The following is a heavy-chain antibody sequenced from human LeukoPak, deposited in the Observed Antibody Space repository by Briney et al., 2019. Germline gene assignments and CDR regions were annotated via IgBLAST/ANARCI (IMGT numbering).Heavy chain of an antibody. CDR2: IYTSVST. CDR3: ARGDSSSSGYYYYMDV. CDR1: GGSISSYY. D-gene: IGHD6-6*01. Sequence: SETLSLTCTVSGGSISSYYWSWIRQPAGKGLEWIGRIYTSVSTNYDPSLKSRVTMSVDTSKNQFSLKLSSVTAADTAVHYCARGDSSSSGYYYYMDVWGKGTTVTVSS. V-gene: IGHV4-4*07. J-gene: IGHJ6*03.